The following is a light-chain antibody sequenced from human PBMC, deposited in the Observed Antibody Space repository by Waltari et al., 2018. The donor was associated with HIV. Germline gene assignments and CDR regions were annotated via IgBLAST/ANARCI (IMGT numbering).Light chain of an antibody. Sequence: AIQLTQSPSSLSASVGDRVTITCRASQGISSAVAWYQQKPGKAPNLLIFDDSTLESGGSSSFSARGSGTVFTLTISGLQPEDFATYYCQQFYTYPWTFGQGTTVEFK. CDR3: QQFYTYPWT. CDR2: DDS. J-gene: IGKJ1*01. V-gene: IGKV1-13*02. CDR1: QGISSA.